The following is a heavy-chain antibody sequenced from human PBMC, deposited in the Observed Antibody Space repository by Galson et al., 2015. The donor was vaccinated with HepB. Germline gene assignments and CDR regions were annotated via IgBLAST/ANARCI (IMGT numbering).Heavy chain of an antibody. D-gene: IGHD5-24*01. J-gene: IGHJ4*02. Sequence: SLRLSCAAFGFTFSSYGMHWVRQAPGKGREWVAVISYDGSNKYYADSVKGRFTIPRDNSKNTLYLQMNSLRAEDTAVYYCAKDGGRWLQGAEIDYWGQGTLVTVSS. CDR1: GFTFSSYG. V-gene: IGHV3-30*18. CDR2: ISYDGSNK. CDR3: AKDGGRWLQGAEIDY.